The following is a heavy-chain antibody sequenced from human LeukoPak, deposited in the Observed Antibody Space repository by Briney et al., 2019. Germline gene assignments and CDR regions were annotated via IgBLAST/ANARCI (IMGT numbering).Heavy chain of an antibody. J-gene: IGHJ6*03. Sequence: PGGSLRLSCAASGFTFDDYAMHWVRQAPGKGLEWVSGISWNSGSIGYADSVKGRFTISRDNAKNSLYLQMNSLRAEDTAVYYCARDPAPAKAYYMDVWGKGTTVTISS. D-gene: IGHD2-2*01. CDR2: ISWNSGSI. CDR3: ARDPAPAKAYYMDV. V-gene: IGHV3-9*01. CDR1: GFTFDDYA.